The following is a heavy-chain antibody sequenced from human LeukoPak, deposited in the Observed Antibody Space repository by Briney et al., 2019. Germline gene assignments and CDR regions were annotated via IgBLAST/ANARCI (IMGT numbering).Heavy chain of an antibody. V-gene: IGHV3-66*03. Sequence: GGSLRLSCAASGLTVSSNYISWVRQAPGKGLEWVSVIYSCGSTYYADSVKGRFTISRDNSKNTLSFQINSLRAEDTAVYYCARDLPERIAPDYWGQGTLVTVSS. D-gene: IGHD6-13*01. CDR3: ARDLPERIAPDY. CDR1: GLTVSSNY. CDR2: IYSCGST. J-gene: IGHJ4*02.